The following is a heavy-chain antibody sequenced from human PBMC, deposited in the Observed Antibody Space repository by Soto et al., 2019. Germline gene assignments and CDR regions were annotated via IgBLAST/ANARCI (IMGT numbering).Heavy chain of an antibody. V-gene: IGHV1-18*04. D-gene: IGHD1-26*01. CDR2: ISAYNGNT. Sequence: QVQLVQSGAEVKKPGASVKVSFKASGYTFTSYGISWVRQAPGQGLEWMGWISAYNGNTNYAQKLQGRVTMTTDTSTITAYVELRSLRSDDRAVYYCARDLGLGATDDWGQGTLVTVSS. CDR3: ARDLGLGATDD. J-gene: IGHJ4*02. CDR1: GYTFTSYG.